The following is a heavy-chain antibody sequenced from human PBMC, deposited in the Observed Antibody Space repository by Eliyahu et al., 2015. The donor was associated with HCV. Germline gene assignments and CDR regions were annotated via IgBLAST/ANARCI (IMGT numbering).Heavy chain of an antibody. CDR1: GGSISSSSYY. J-gene: IGHJ4*02. D-gene: IGHD1-7*01. CDR2: IYYSGST. V-gene: IGHV4-39*01. Sequence: QLQLQESGPGLVKPSETLSLTCTVSGGSISSSSYYWGWIRQPPGKGLEWIGSIYYSGSTYYNPSLKSRVTISVDTSKNQFSLKLSSVTAADTAVYYCARNRWNYFFVDYWGQGTLVTVSS. CDR3: ARNRWNYFFVDY.